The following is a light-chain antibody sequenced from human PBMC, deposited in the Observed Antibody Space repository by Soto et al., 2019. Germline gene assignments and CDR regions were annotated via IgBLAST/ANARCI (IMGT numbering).Light chain of an antibody. J-gene: IGLJ1*01. CDR1: SSDVGGYNY. V-gene: IGLV2-14*03. CDR3: TSFTSRHTYV. Sequence: QYALTQPASVSGSPGQSITISCTGTSSDVGGYNYVSWYQQHPDKAPTLMIYDVSNRPSGVSNRFSGSKSGDTASLTISGLQAEDEADYYCTSFTSRHTYVFGTGTKLTVL. CDR2: DVS.